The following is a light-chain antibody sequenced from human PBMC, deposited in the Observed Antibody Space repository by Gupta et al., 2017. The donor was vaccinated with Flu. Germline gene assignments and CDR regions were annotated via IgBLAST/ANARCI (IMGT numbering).Light chain of an antibody. Sequence: QSVLTQPPSVSAAPGQKVTISCSCSSSNIGNNYIYWYQQLPGTAPKLLISDNNKRPSGMPDRFSGSKSGTSATLGITGLQKGDEADYYCGTCDSSLSAGVFGGGTKLTVL. V-gene: IGLV1-51*01. CDR2: DNN. CDR3: GTCDSSLSAGV. J-gene: IGLJ2*01. CDR1: SSNIGNNY.